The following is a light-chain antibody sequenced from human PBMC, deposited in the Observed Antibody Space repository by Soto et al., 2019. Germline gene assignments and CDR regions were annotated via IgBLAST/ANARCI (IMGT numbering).Light chain of an antibody. J-gene: IGKJ1*01. CDR3: HQYYSYPPT. CDR1: QGISSY. Sequence: AIRMTQSPSSLSASTGDRVTITCRASQGISSYLAWYQQKPGKSPKLLIYAASTLQSGVPSRFSGSGSGTDFTLTISCRQSEDFANYYCHQYYSYPPTFGHGTKVEIK. CDR2: AAS. V-gene: IGKV1-8*01.